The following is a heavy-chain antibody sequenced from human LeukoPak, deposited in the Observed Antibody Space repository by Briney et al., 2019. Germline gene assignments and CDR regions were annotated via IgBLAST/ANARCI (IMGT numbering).Heavy chain of an antibody. D-gene: IGHD3-10*01. V-gene: IGHV1-2*02. J-gene: IGHJ6*02. Sequence: ASVKVSCKASGYTFTGYYMHWVRQPPGQGLEWMGWINPNSGGTNYAQKFQGRVTMTRDTSISTAYMELSRLRSDDTAVYYCARAGFGELPSYGMDVWGQGTTVTVFS. CDR2: INPNSGGT. CDR3: ARAGFGELPSYGMDV. CDR1: GYTFTGYY.